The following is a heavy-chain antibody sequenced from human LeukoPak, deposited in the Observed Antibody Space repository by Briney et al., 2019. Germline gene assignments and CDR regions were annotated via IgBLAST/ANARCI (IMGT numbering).Heavy chain of an antibody. CDR2: IIPIFGTA. CDR1: GGTFSSYA. D-gene: IGHD2-2*01. CDR3: ARGGYCSSTSCYARNYYYYGMDV. J-gene: IGHJ6*02. Sequence: ASVKVSCKASGGTFSSYAISWVRQAPGQGLEWMGGIIPIFGTANYAQKFQGRVTITADESTSTAYMELSSLRSEDTAVYYYARGGYCSSTSCYARNYYYYGMDVWGQGTTVTVSS. V-gene: IGHV1-69*13.